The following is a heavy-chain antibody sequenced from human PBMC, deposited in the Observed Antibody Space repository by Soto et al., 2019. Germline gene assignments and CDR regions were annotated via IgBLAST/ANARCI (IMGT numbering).Heavy chain of an antibody. CDR3: ARAPSTATTFYYYYGMDV. J-gene: IGHJ6*02. Sequence: SETLSLTCAVSGGSISSSNWWSWVRQPPGKGLEWIGEIYHSGSTNYNPSLKSRVTISVDKSKNQFSLKLSSVTAADTAVYYCARAPSTATTFYYYYGMDVWGQGTTVTVSS. CDR2: IYHSGST. D-gene: IGHD4-4*01. V-gene: IGHV4-4*02. CDR1: GGSISSSNW.